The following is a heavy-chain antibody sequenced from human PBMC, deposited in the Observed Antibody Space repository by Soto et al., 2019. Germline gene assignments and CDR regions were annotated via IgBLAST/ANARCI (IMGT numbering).Heavy chain of an antibody. CDR1: GFTFSNAW. J-gene: IGHJ4*02. V-gene: IGHV3-15*01. CDR2: IKSKIDGGTT. CDR3: TTYPPGIAWGY. D-gene: IGHD6-13*01. Sequence: EVQLVESGGGLVKPGGSLRLSCAASGFTFSNAWMSWVRQAPGKGLEWVGRIKSKIDGGTTDYAAPVKGRFTISRDDSKNTLYLQMNSLKTEDTAVYYCTTYPPGIAWGYWGQGTLVTVSS.